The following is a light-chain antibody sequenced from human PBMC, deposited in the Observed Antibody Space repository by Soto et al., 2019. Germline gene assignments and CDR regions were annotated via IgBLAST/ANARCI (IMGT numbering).Light chain of an antibody. Sequence: DMQMTQSTSSLSASVGDRVNITCRASQSMSNYLNWYQHKPGKAPTLLIYDASSLESGVPSRFRGSGSGTDFTLTISSLQPEDFATYYCQQTYITPYTFGQGT. V-gene: IGKV1-39*01. CDR2: DAS. CDR1: QSMSNY. J-gene: IGKJ2*01. CDR3: QQTYITPYT.